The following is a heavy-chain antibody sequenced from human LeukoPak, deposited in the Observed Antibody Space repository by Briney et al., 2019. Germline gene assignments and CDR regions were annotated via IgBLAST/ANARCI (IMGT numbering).Heavy chain of an antibody. Sequence: GESLKISCKGSGYSFSSYWIGWVRQMPGKGLEWMGIIHPGDSDTRYSPSFQGQVTMSVDKSISTAYLQWSSLKASHTAMYYCASAYYSSAFDYWGQGTLVTVSS. D-gene: IGHD2-21*01. J-gene: IGHJ4*01. V-gene: IGHV5-51*01. CDR3: ASAYYSSAFDY. CDR2: IHPGDSDT. CDR1: GYSFSSYW.